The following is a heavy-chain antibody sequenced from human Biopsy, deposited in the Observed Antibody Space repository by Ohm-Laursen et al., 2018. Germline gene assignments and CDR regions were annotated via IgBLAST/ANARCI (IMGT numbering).Heavy chain of an antibody. CDR1: GGSFTMDA. CDR3: ARSMLGASTGDDAFDV. CDR2: IIPIFNTA. V-gene: IGHV1-69*06. D-gene: IGHD7-27*01. Sequence: SVKASCKPSGGSFTMDAFSWARQAPGQGLEWMGGIIPIFNTAKDAQNFQGRVRMTADKSTNTAYMELTSLRSEDTAVYYCARSMLGASTGDDAFDVWGQGTLVPVSS. J-gene: IGHJ3*01.